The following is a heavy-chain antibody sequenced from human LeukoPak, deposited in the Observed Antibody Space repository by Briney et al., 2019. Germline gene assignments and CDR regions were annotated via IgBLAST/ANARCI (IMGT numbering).Heavy chain of an antibody. CDR1: GFTFSSYA. CDR2: ISGSGGST. Sequence: PGGSLRLSCEASGFTFSSYAMSWVRQAPGKGLEWVSAISGSGGSTYYADSVKGRFTISRDNSRNTLYLQMNSLRAEDTAVYYCAKAGNYDSSGYYYVPLKNWGQGTLVTVSS. V-gene: IGHV3-23*01. J-gene: IGHJ4*02. D-gene: IGHD3-22*01. CDR3: AKAGNYDSSGYYYVPLKN.